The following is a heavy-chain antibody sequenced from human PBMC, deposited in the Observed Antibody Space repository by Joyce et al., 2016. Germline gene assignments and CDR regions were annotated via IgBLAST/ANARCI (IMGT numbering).Heavy chain of an antibody. CDR3: AKILTATYSSGWFLDY. Sequence: QVQLVESGGGVVQPGRSLRLSCAASGLTLSNYGVHWVHQAPGKGLEWVAVISYEGIYKYDADSVKGRFTISRDNSKNTVFLEMNSLRTEDTAVYYCAKILTATYSSGWFLDYWGQGTLVTVSS. V-gene: IGHV3-30*18. CDR2: ISYEGIYK. J-gene: IGHJ4*02. D-gene: IGHD6-25*01. CDR1: GLTLSNYG.